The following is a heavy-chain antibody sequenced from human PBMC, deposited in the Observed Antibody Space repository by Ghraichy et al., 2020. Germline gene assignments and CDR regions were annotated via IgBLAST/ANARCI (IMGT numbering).Heavy chain of an antibody. CDR2: IYYSGST. CDR1: GGSISSYY. V-gene: IGHV4-59*01. CDR3: ARSLGYGSGWYWYFDL. J-gene: IGHJ2*01. Sequence: SETLSLTCTVSGGSISSYYWSWIRQPPGKGLEWIGYIYYSGSTNYNPSLKSRVTISVDTSKNQFSLKLSSVTAADTAVYYCARSLGYGSGWYWYFDLWGRGPLVTVSA. D-gene: IGHD6-19*01.